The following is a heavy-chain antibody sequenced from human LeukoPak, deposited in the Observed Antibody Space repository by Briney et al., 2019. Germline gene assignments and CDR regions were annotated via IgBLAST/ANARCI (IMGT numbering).Heavy chain of an antibody. V-gene: IGHV4-34*01. CDR3: ARAMIFGVYYFDY. D-gene: IGHD3-3*01. CDR2: INHSGST. CDR1: GGSFSGYY. J-gene: IGHJ4*02. Sequence: KPSETLSLTCAVYGGSFSGYYWSWIRQPPGKGLEWLGEINHSGSTNYNPSLKSRVTISVDTSKNQFSLKLSSVTAADTAVYYCARAMIFGVYYFDYWGQGTLVTVSS.